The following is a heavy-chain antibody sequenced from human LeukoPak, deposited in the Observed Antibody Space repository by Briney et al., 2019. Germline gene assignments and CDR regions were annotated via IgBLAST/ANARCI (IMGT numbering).Heavy chain of an antibody. V-gene: IGHV3-23*01. CDR2: ISGSGGST. Sequence: GGSLRLSCAASVFTFSSYAMSWVRQAPGKGLEWVSAISGSGGSTYYADSVKGRFTISRDNSKNTLYLQMNSLRAEDTAVYYCAKSDYYDSSGHTDYWGQGTLVTVFS. CDR1: VFTFSSYA. J-gene: IGHJ4*02. D-gene: IGHD3-22*01. CDR3: AKSDYYDSSGHTDY.